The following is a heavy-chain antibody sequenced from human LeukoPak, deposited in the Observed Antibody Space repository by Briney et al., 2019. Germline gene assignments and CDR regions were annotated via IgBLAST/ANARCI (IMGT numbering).Heavy chain of an antibody. CDR3: ARDLPLFVVVPAAHDY. CDR1: GFTFSSYW. J-gene: IGHJ4*02. CDR2: IKQDGSEK. V-gene: IGHV3-7*01. Sequence: PGGSLRLSCAASGFTFSSYWMSWVRQAPGKGLEWVANIKQDGSEKYYVDSVKGRFTISRGNAKNSLYLQMNSLRAEDTAVYYCARDLPLFVVVPAAHDYWGQGTLVTVSS. D-gene: IGHD2-2*01.